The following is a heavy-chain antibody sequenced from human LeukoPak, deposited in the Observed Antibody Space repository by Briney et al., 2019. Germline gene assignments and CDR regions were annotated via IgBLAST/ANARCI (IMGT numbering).Heavy chain of an antibody. CDR2: ISYDGRNK. CDR3: AREAGFGEFIDY. J-gene: IGHJ4*02. Sequence: PGGSLRLSCAASGFTFSNYAMHWVRQAPGKGLEWMSVISYDGRNKYFADSVKGRFTLSRDNSKNTLYLQMNSLRAEDTAVYYCAREAGFGEFIDYWGQGTLVTVSS. D-gene: IGHD3-10*01. V-gene: IGHV3-30*04. CDR1: GFTFSNYA.